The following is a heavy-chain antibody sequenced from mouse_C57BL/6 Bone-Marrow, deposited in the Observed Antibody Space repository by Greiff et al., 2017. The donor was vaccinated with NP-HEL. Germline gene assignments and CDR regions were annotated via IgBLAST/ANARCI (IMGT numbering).Heavy chain of an antibody. CDR2: IDPETGGT. J-gene: IGHJ1*03. CDR1: GYTFTDYE. V-gene: IGHV1-15*01. Sequence: QVQLKESGAELVRPGASVTLSCKASGYTFTDYEMPWVKQTPVHGLEWIGAIDPETGGTSYNQKFKGQAILTADKSSSTAYMELRSLTSEDSAVYYCTIYYYGSPWYFDVWGTGTTVTVSS. D-gene: IGHD1-1*01. CDR3: TIYYYGSPWYFDV.